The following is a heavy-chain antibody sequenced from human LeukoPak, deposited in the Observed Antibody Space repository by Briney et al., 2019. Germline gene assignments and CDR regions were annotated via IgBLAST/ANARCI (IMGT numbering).Heavy chain of an antibody. Sequence: GRSLRLSCAASGFTFSSYAMHWVRQAPGKGLEWVAVILYDGTMKYYADSVKGRFTISRDNSQNTLYLQMNILRAEDTAVYYCARPLMYYYGSETYFWFDPWGQGTLVTVSS. CDR1: GFTFSSYA. CDR3: ARPLMYYYGSETYFWFDP. D-gene: IGHD3-10*01. J-gene: IGHJ5*02. V-gene: IGHV3-30*04. CDR2: ILYDGTMK.